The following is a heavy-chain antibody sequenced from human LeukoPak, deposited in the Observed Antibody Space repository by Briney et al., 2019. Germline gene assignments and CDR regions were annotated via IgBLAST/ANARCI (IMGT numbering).Heavy chain of an antibody. CDR1: GFTFSSYA. V-gene: IGHV3-30-3*01. CDR2: ISYDGSNK. Sequence: GGSLRLSCAASGFTFSSYAMSWVRQAPGKGLEWVAVISYDGSNKYYADSVKGRFTISRDNSKNTLYLQMNSLRAEDTAVYYCAKDCRSGSCFDYWGQGTLVTVSS. CDR3: AKDCRSGSCFDY. J-gene: IGHJ4*02. D-gene: IGHD1-26*01.